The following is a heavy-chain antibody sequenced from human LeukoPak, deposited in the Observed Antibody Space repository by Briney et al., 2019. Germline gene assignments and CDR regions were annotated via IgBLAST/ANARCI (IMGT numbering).Heavy chain of an antibody. Sequence: PGGSLRRSCTASGFTFSSHWMHWVRQAPGKGLVWVSHINNDGITTSHADSVKGRFTISRDNAKNTLYLQMNGLRAEDTAVYYCARGTIAAAGTDYWGRGTLVTVSS. CDR3: ARGTIAAAGTDY. CDR1: GFTFSSHW. D-gene: IGHD6-13*01. J-gene: IGHJ4*02. CDR2: INNDGITT. V-gene: IGHV3-74*01.